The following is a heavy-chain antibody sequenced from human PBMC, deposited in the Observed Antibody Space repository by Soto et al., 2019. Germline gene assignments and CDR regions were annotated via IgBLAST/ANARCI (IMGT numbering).Heavy chain of an antibody. CDR3: SKGYHYGYGDY. CDR2: ISGYNGNT. V-gene: IGHV1-18*01. CDR1: GYTFTTYG. D-gene: IGHD5-18*01. Sequence: ASVKVSCKASGYTFTTYGISWVRQAPGQGLEWMGWISGYNGNTNYAQKFQGRVTMTTDTSTSTAYMELRSLRSADTAVYFCSKGYHYGYGDYWGLGTLVTVSS. J-gene: IGHJ4*02.